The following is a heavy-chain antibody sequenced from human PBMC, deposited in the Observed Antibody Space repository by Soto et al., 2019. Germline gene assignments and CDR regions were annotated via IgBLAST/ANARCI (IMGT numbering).Heavy chain of an antibody. CDR3: ARGDYDFWSGYYYYYYMDV. CDR1: GGSISSYY. CDR2: IYYSGST. D-gene: IGHD3-3*01. Sequence: ETLSLTCTVSGGSISSYYWSWIRQPPGKGLEWIGYIYYSGSTNYNPSLKSRVTISVDTSKNQFSLKLSSVTAADTAVYYCARGDYDFWSGYYYYYYMDVWGKGTTVTVSS. V-gene: IGHV4-59*01. J-gene: IGHJ6*03.